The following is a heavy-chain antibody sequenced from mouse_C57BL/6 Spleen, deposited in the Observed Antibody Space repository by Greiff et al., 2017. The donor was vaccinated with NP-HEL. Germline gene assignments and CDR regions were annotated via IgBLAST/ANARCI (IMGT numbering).Heavy chain of an antibody. CDR2: IYPRDGST. CDR1: GYTFTDHT. CDR3: ARRDCDGSSWGFGY. J-gene: IGHJ3*01. Sequence: VQLQQSDAELVQPGASLKISCKASGYTFTDHTIYWIKQRPEQGLEWIGYIYPRDGSTKYNENFKGKATLTADKSSSTAYMQINSLTSEDSAVYFCARRDCDGSSWGFGYWGQGTLVTVAA. D-gene: IGHD1-1*01. V-gene: IGHV1-78*01.